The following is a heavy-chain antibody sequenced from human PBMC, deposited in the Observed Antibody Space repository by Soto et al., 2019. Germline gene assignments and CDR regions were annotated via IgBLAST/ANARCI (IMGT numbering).Heavy chain of an antibody. Sequence: QVQLQQWGAGLLKPSETLSLTCAVYGGSFSGYYWSWIRQPPGKGLEWIGEINHSGSTNYNPSLKSRVTISVDTSKNQFSLKLSSVTAADTAVYYCARGNTMVRGVIWRVHGTGNWFDPWGQGTLVTVSS. CDR2: INHSGST. D-gene: IGHD3-10*01. CDR3: ARGNTMVRGVIWRVHGTGNWFDP. J-gene: IGHJ5*02. V-gene: IGHV4-34*01. CDR1: GGSFSGYY.